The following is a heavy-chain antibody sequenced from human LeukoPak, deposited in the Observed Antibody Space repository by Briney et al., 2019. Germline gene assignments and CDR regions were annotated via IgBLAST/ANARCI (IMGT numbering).Heavy chain of an antibody. CDR1: GFTFSSSW. V-gene: IGHV3-7*01. CDR2: IREDGSQK. D-gene: IGHD2-8*01. Sequence: GGSLRLPCAASGFTFSSSWMTWVRQAPGKGLEWVASIREDGSQKSAVDSVRGRFTIARDNAKNSVYLQMDSLRAEDTAVYYCARGPTNGQAFDYWGQGTLVSVSS. J-gene: IGHJ4*02. CDR3: ARGPTNGQAFDY.